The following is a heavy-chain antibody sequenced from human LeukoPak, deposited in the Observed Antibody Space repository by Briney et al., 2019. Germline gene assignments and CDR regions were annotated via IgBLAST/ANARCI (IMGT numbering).Heavy chain of an antibody. J-gene: IGHJ4*02. V-gene: IGHV1-2*02. CDR3: SLVCSSTSCPDY. CDR2: INSYSGET. D-gene: IGHD2-2*01. Sequence: ASVKVSCKASGYTFTGYHMHWVRQAPGQGLEWMGWINSYSGETNYAQKFQGRVTMARDTSISTAYVELSRLTSDDTAVYYCSLVCSSTSCPDYWGQGTLVTVSS. CDR1: GYTFTGYH.